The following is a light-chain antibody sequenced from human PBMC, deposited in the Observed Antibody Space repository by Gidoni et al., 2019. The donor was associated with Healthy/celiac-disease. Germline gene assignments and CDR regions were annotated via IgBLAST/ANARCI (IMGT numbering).Light chain of an antibody. Sequence: QSALTHPASVSGSPGQSSTIACTGTSSDVGGYNYVSWYQQHPGKAPKLMMYEVRNRPSGVSNRGSGSKSGNTASLTSSGLQAEDEADYYCSSYTSSRNVVFGGGTKLTVL. V-gene: IGLV2-14*01. CDR1: SSDVGGYNY. CDR3: SSYTSSRNVV. J-gene: IGLJ2*01. CDR2: EVR.